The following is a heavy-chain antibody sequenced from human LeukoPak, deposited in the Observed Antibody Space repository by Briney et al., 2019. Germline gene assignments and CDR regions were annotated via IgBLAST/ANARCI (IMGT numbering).Heavy chain of an antibody. CDR2: ISGSGGST. D-gene: IGHD4-17*01. Sequence: PGGSLRLSCAASGFTLSSYAMSWVRQAPGKGLEWVSAISGSGGSTYYADSVKGRFTISRDNSKNTLYLQMNSLRAEDTAVYYCAQGRTTVTTSFDYWGQGTLVTVSS. J-gene: IGHJ4*02. CDR1: GFTLSSYA. V-gene: IGHV3-23*01. CDR3: AQGRTTVTTSFDY.